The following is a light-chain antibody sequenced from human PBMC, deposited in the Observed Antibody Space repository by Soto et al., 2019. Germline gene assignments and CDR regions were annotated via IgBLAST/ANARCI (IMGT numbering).Light chain of an antibody. CDR3: QQHETLIT. Sequence: EIVLTQSPGTLSLSPGERATLSCRASQSVISMYLAWYQQKPGQAPRLLIYGASGRATGIPDRFSGSGSGTDFTLTISRLEPEDFAVYYCQQHETLITFGQGTRLEIK. CDR1: QSVISMY. J-gene: IGKJ5*01. V-gene: IGKV3-20*01. CDR2: GAS.